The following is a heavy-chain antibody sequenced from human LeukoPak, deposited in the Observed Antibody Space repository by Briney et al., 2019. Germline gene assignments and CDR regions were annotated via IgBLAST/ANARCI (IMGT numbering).Heavy chain of an antibody. Sequence: PGGSLRLSCTTSGFSFSYYGMSWVRQAPGKGLEWVSAITGSGGGTYYSDSVKGRFIISRDNSKKTLFLQMNSLRAEDTAVYYCAKRGPGSPQSGKYYFDYWGQGTLVTVSS. V-gene: IGHV3-23*01. CDR2: ITGSGGGT. CDR3: AKRGPGSPQSGKYYFDY. CDR1: GFSFSYYG. J-gene: IGHJ4*02. D-gene: IGHD2/OR15-2a*01.